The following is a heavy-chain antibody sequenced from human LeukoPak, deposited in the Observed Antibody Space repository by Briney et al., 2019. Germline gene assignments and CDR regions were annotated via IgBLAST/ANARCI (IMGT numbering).Heavy chain of an antibody. D-gene: IGHD6-19*01. Sequence: SETLSLTCTVSGGSISSYYWSWIRQPPGKGLEWIGYIYYSGNTKYTPSLESRVTMSIDTSKNQISLRLNSVTAADTAVYYCARDGRAGSLFAYWGQGTLVTVSS. J-gene: IGHJ4*02. CDR3: ARDGRAGSLFAY. CDR2: IYYSGNT. CDR1: GGSISSYY. V-gene: IGHV4-59*01.